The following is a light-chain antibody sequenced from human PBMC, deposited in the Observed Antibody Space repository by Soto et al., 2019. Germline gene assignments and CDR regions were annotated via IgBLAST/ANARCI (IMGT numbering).Light chain of an antibody. Sequence: QSVLTQPPSASGTPGQSVTISCSGSNSNIGVNTVEWYQQLPGTAPRLVIYSRNQRPSGVPDRFSGSKSGTSASLTITGLQSEDEAHYYCGAWDDSLSAVVFGGGTKVTVL. V-gene: IGLV1-44*01. CDR2: SRN. J-gene: IGLJ2*01. CDR3: GAWDDSLSAVV. CDR1: NSNIGVNT.